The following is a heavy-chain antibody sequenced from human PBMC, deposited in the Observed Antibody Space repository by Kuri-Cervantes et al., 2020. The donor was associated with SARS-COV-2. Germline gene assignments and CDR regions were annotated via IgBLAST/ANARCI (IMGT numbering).Heavy chain of an antibody. D-gene: IGHD5-18*01. CDR2: ISSSGSTI. CDR3: ARVVPTAMNLIYYYYYMDV. Sequence: LSLTCAVYGGSFSGYYWSWIRQPPGKGLEWVSYISSSGSTIYYADSVKGRFTISRDNAKNSQYLQMNSLRAEDTAVYYCARVVPTAMNLIYYYYYMDVWGKGTTVTVSS. CDR1: GGSFSGYY. V-gene: IGHV3-11*04. J-gene: IGHJ6*03.